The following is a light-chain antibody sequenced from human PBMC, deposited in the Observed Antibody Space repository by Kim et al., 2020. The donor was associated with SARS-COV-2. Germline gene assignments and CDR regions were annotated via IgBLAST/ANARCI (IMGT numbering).Light chain of an antibody. CDR3: SSYTRNTNKVL. V-gene: IGLV2-18*02. J-gene: IGLJ2*01. Sequence: GVPDRYSGSKSGNTASLTISGLQPEDEAEYYCSSYTRNTNKVLFGGGTQLTVL.